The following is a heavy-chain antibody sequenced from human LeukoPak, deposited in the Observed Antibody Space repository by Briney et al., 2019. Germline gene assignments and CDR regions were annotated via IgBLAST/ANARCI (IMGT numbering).Heavy chain of an antibody. J-gene: IGHJ4*02. Sequence: GESLKIAFQVSGYIFTHYWIGWVRQMPGKGLESMGIIYPADSDTTYSPSFQGQVTISVDKSISTVYLQWSSLKASDTAMYYCARQSRDGSKTRGDFFDYWGQGALVTVSS. CDR3: ARQSRDGSKTRGDFFDY. CDR1: GYIFTHYW. D-gene: IGHD3-10*01. V-gene: IGHV5-51*01. CDR2: IYPADSDT.